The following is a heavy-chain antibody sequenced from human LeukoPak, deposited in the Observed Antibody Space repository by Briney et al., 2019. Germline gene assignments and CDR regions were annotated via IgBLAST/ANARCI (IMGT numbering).Heavy chain of an antibody. V-gene: IGHV1-69*13. J-gene: IGHJ6*02. Sequence: SVKVSCKASGGTFSSYAISWVRQAPGQGLEWMGGIIALFGTANYAQKFQGRLTIAADESTSTAYMELSSLRSEDTAVYYCARIRDGYNSYFFYGMDVWGQGTTVTVSS. CDR2: IIALFGTA. CDR1: GGTFSSYA. D-gene: IGHD5-24*01. CDR3: ARIRDGYNSYFFYGMDV.